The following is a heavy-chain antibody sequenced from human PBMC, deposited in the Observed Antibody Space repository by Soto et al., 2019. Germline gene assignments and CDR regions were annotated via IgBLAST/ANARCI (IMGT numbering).Heavy chain of an antibody. CDR1: GFTFSSYA. J-gene: IGHJ6*02. D-gene: IGHD3-3*01. V-gene: IGHV3-23*01. CDR2: ISGSGGST. Sequence: GGSLSLSCAASGFTFSSYAMSWVRQAPGKGLEWVSAISGSGGSTYYADSVKGRFTISRDNSKNTLYLQMNSLRAEDTAVYYCAKVEYYDFWSGYYGGTTSSRYYYYYGMDVWGQGTTVTVSS. CDR3: AKVEYYDFWSGYYGGTTSSRYYYYYGMDV.